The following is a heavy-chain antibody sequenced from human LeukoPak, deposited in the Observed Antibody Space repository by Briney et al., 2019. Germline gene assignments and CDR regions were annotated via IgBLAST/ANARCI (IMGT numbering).Heavy chain of an antibody. Sequence: SETLSLTCTVSGGSISSSSYYWGWIRQPPGKGLEWIGSIYYSGSTYYNPSLKSRVTISVDTSKDQFSLKLSSVTAADTAVYYCARETYYYDSSGYYEDYWGQGTLVTVSS. J-gene: IGHJ4*02. D-gene: IGHD3-22*01. CDR2: IYYSGST. V-gene: IGHV4-39*07. CDR1: GGSISSSSYY. CDR3: ARETYYYDSSGYYEDY.